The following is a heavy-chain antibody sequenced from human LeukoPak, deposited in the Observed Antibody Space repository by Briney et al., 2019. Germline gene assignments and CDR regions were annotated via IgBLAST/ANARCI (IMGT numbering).Heavy chain of an antibody. J-gene: IGHJ4*02. V-gene: IGHV3-23*01. D-gene: IGHD3-22*01. CDR2: ISGSGGNT. CDR3: AKDPSLSYDSSGYYYHY. CDR1: GFTFSSYA. Sequence: GGSLRLSCAASGFTFSSYAMSWVRQAPGKGLKWVSGISGSGGNTYYADSVKGRFTISRDNSKNTLYLQMNSLRAEDTAVYYCAKDPSLSYDSSGYYYHYWGQGTLVTVSS.